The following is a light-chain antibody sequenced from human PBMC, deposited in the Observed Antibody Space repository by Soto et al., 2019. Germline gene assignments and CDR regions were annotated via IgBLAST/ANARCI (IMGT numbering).Light chain of an antibody. CDR2: AAS. CDR1: QSVNSNS. Sequence: EIVLTQSPGTLSLSPGERATLSCGASQSVNSNSLAWYQQKPGQAPRLLFYAASNRATGVPDRFSGSGSGTDFTLTISRVEHEDFAVYHCQQYGSSPLTFGGGTKVDIK. CDR3: QQYGSSPLT. V-gene: IGKV3-20*01. J-gene: IGKJ4*01.